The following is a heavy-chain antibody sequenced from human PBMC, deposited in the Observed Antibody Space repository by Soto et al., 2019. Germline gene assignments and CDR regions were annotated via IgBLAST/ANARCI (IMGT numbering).Heavy chain of an antibody. D-gene: IGHD4-17*01. Sequence: PSETLSLTCTVSGGSISSGGYYWSWIRQHPGKGLEWIGYIYYSGSTYYNPSLKSRVTISVDTSKNQFSLKLSSVTAADTAVYYCARDFQLYYGDYGFPLENLSLDVWGKGTTVTVSS. CDR3: ARDFQLYYGDYGFPLENLSLDV. CDR2: IYYSGST. J-gene: IGHJ6*04. CDR1: GGSISSGGYY. V-gene: IGHV4-31*03.